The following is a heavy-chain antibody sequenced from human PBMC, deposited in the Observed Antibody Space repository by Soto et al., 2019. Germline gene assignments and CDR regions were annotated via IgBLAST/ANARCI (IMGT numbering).Heavy chain of an antibody. CDR2: IWYDGSNK. J-gene: IGHJ5*02. D-gene: IGHD3-10*01. Sequence: PGGSLRLSCAASGFTFSSYGMHWVRQAPGKGLEWVAVIWYDGSNKYYADSVKGRFTISRDNSKNTLYLQMNSLRAEDTAVYYCARDNGAVHYYGSGSYNWFDPWGQGTLVTVSS. CDR1: GFTFSSYG. V-gene: IGHV3-33*01. CDR3: ARDNGAVHYYGSGSYNWFDP.